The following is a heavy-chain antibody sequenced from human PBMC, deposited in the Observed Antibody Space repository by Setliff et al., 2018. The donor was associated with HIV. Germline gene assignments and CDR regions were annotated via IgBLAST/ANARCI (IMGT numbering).Heavy chain of an antibody. D-gene: IGHD2-15*01. J-gene: IGHJ6*03. CDR3: AKAGGGILYFYYMDV. CDR2: ISGRGTNT. Sequence: PGGSLRLSCAASGFAFSTYAMSWVRQAPGKGLEWVSTISGRGTNTYYADSVKGRFTISRDNSKNTLSLQLNSLTAEDSAVYYCAKAGGGILYFYYMDVWGKGTTVTVSS. CDR1: GFAFSTYA. V-gene: IGHV3-23*01.